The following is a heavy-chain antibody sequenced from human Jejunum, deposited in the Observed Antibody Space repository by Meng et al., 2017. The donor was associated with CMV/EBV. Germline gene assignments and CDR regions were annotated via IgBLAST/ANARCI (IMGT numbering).Heavy chain of an antibody. V-gene: IGHV4-39*07. CDR2: IYHSGTT. CDR1: GGSFTSSNYY. J-gene: IGHJ4*02. Sequence: GGSFTSSNYYWGWIRQPPGKGLEWIGNIYHSGTTYYNPSLKSRGTISVDTSKNQFSLKLSSVTAADTAVYYCTRGLGSYGSRIDYWGQGTLVTVSS. CDR3: TRGLGSYGSRIDY. D-gene: IGHD5-18*01.